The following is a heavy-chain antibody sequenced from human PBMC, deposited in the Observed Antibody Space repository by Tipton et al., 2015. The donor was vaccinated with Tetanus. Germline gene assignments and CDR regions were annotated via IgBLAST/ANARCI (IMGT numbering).Heavy chain of an antibody. CDR3: TRVAAPQPFDY. V-gene: IGHV3-73*01. CDR1: GFTFSGPA. CDR2: IRSKASNYAT. J-gene: IGHJ4*02. Sequence: SLRLSCAASGFTFSGPAMHWVRQASGKGLEWVGRIRSKASNYATAYAASVKGRFTISRDDSKNTAYLQMNSLKTEDTAVYYCTRVAAPQPFDYWGQGILVTVSS. D-gene: IGHD6-6*01.